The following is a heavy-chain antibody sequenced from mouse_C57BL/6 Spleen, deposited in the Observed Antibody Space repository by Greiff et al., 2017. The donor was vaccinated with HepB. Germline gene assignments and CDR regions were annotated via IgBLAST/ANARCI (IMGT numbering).Heavy chain of an antibody. CDR1: GFTFSSYA. V-gene: IGHV5-4*01. D-gene: IGHD1-1*01. CDR3: ARDYYYGSSHPYYYAMDY. CDR2: ISDGGSYT. J-gene: IGHJ4*01. Sequence: EVQLVESGGGLVKPGGSLKLSCAASGFTFSSYAMSWVRQTPEKRLEWVATISDGGSYTYYPDNVKGRFTISRDNAKNNLYLQMSHLKSEDTAMYYCARDYYYGSSHPYYYAMDYWGQGTSVTVSS.